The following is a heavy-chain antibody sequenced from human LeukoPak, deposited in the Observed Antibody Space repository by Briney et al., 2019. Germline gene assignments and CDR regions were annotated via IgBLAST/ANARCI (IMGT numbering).Heavy chain of an antibody. J-gene: IGHJ6*02. CDR1: GFAFQAFD. V-gene: IGHV3-43*02. Sequence: PGGSLRLSCAASGFAFQAFDMHWVRQAPGKGLEWVSLINRDGDKTYYADSVRGRFTISRDNSQNSLPLQMDSLRPEDTALYFCSAGPFSHVWAVGGQGPTVPVSS. CDR3: SAGPFSHVWAV. D-gene: IGHD3-16*01. CDR2: INRDGDKT.